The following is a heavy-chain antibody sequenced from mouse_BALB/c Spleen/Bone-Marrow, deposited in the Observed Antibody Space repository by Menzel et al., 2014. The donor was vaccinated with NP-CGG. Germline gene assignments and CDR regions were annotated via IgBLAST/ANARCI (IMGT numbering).Heavy chain of an antibody. V-gene: IGHV14-3*02. CDR2: IDPANGNT. CDR1: GFNIKDTY. Sequence: VQLQQSGAELVKPGASVKLSCTASGFNIKDTYMHWVKQRPEQGLEWIGRIDPANGNTKYDPKFQGKATITADTSSNTAYLQLSSLPSKDTAVYYCASLHLFAYGGKGTLLTVSA. CDR3: ASLHLFAY. J-gene: IGHJ3*01.